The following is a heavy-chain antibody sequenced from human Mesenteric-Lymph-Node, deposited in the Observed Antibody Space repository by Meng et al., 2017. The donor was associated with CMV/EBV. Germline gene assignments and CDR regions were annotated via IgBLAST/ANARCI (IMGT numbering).Heavy chain of an antibody. CDR3: ARVGGYYDFWSGYYIHYYYGMDV. CDR1: GFTFSSYW. CDR2: IQQDGSEK. Sequence: SLKISCAASGFTFSSYWMSWVRQAPGKVLEWVANIQQDGSEKYYVESVKGRFTISRDNAKNSLYLQMNSLRAEDTAVYYCARVGGYYDFWSGYYIHYYYGMDVWGQGTTVTVSS. J-gene: IGHJ6*02. V-gene: IGHV3-7*01. D-gene: IGHD3-3*01.